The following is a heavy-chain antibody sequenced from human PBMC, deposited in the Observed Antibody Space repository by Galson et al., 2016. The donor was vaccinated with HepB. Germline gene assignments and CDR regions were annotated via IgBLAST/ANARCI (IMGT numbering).Heavy chain of an antibody. D-gene: IGHD2-21*01. CDR2: IRSSDKMT. J-gene: IGHJ5*02. Sequence: SLRLSCAASGFIFSDYYMSWIRQSSGKGLEWVSYIRSSDKMTFYADSVKGRFTISRDNAKDSLSLQMNSLRAEDTAVYYCARYSGHPSAGWFDPWGQGTLVSVSS. V-gene: IGHV3-11*01. CDR3: ARYSGHPSAGWFDP. CDR1: GFIFSDYY.